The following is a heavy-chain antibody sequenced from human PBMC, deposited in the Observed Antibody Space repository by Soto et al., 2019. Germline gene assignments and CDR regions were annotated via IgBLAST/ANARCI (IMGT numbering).Heavy chain of an antibody. CDR3: ARDYYDSSGYR. CDR2: ISISSSYI. CDR1: GFTFSSYS. J-gene: IGHJ5*02. D-gene: IGHD3-22*01. V-gene: IGHV3-21*01. Sequence: PGGSLRLSCAASGFTFSSYSMNWVRQAPGKGLEWVSSISISSSYIYYADSVKGRFTISRDNAKNSLYLQMNSLGAEDTAVYYCARDYYDSSGYRWGQGTLVTVSS.